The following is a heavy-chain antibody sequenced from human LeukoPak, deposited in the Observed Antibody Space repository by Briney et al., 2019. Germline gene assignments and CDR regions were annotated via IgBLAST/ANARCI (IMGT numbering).Heavy chain of an antibody. CDR1: GGSISIVNYY. Sequence: SETLSLTCTVSGGSISIVNYYWTWIRQPAGKGLEGFGRIKASGNTNYNPSLKSRVPVSLDTSKNQFSLSLSSVTAADTAVYYCARVRTSDGERSFDFWGQGTMVTVSS. CDR3: ARVRTSDGERSFDF. J-gene: IGHJ3*01. CDR2: IKASGNT. V-gene: IGHV4-61*02. D-gene: IGHD5-24*01.